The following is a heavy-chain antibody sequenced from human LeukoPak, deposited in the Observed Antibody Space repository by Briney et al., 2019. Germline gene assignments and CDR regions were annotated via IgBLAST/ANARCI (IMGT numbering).Heavy chain of an antibody. Sequence: ASVKVSCKASGYTFTSYGISWVRQAPGQGLEWMGWISAYNGNTNYAQKLQGRVTMTTDTSTSTAYMELRSLRSDDTAVYYCARDRQQLYYYYGMDVWGQGTTVTVPS. CDR3: ARDRQQLYYYYGMDV. D-gene: IGHD4-11*01. V-gene: IGHV1-18*01. CDR1: GYTFTSYG. J-gene: IGHJ6*02. CDR2: ISAYNGNT.